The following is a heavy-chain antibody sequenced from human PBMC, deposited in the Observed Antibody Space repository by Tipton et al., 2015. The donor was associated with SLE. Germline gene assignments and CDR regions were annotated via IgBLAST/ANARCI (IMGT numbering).Heavy chain of an antibody. V-gene: IGHV4-31*03. CDR2: IYYSGST. J-gene: IGHJ3*02. D-gene: IGHD3-22*01. CDR1: GGSISSGGYY. Sequence: TLSLTCTVSGGSISSGGYYWSWIRQHPGKGLEWIGYIYYSGSTYYNPSLKSRVTISVDTSKNQFSLKLSSVTAADTAVYYCARFNYYNSSGYYSAFDIWGQGTMVTVSS. CDR3: ARFNYYNSSGYYSAFDI.